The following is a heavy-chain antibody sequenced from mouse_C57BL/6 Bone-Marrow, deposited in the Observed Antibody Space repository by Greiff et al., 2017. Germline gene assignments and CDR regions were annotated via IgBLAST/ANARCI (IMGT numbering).Heavy chain of an antibody. Sequence: VQLQQPGAELVKPGASVKMSCKASGYTFTSYWITWVKPRPGQGLEWIGDIYPGSGSTNYNEKFKSQATLTVDTSSSTAYMQLSSLTSEASAVDYCGGWDGYYSMDYWGQGTSVTVSS. D-gene: IGHD4-1*01. CDR1: GYTFTSYW. V-gene: IGHV1-55*01. J-gene: IGHJ4*01. CDR2: IYPGSGST. CDR3: GGWDGYYSMDY.